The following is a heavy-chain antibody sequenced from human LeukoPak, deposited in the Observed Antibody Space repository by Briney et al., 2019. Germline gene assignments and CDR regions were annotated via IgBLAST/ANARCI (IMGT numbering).Heavy chain of an antibody. J-gene: IGHJ4*02. D-gene: IGHD3-22*01. CDR2: IRSKANSYAT. CDR1: GFTFSGSS. V-gene: IGHV3-73*01. Sequence: GGSLRLSCAASGFTFSGSSMHWVRQASGKGLEWVGRIRSKANSYATAYAASVKGRFTTSRDDSKNTAYLQMNSLKIEDTAVYYCTRRGHYDSSTYSYFDYWGQGTLVTVSS. CDR3: TRRGHYDSSTYSYFDY.